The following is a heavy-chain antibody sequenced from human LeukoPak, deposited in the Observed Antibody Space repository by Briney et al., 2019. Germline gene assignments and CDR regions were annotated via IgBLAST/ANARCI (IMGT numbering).Heavy chain of an antibody. J-gene: IGHJ4*02. CDR2: ISHRGRT. CDR3: ARGPSGYHNT. CDR1: GGSLSDYY. D-gene: IGHD5-12*01. Sequence: SETLSLTCAVYGGSLSDYYWSWIRQSPGKGLEWIGEISHRGRTYYNLSLKSRVTISIDTSKNQFSLKLSSVTAADTAVYYCARGPSGYHNTGGQGTLVTVSS. V-gene: IGHV4-34*01.